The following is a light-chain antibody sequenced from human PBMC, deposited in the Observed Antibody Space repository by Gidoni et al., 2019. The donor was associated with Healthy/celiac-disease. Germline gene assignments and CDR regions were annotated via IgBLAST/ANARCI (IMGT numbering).Light chain of an antibody. Sequence: NFMLTQPHSVLESPGKTVTISCTRSSGSIASNYVQWYQQRPGSSPTTVIYEDNQRPSGVPDRFSGSIDSSSNSASLTISGLKTEDEADYYCQSYDSSPWVFGGGTKLTVL. CDR2: EDN. CDR1: SGSIASNY. J-gene: IGLJ3*02. CDR3: QSYDSSPWV. V-gene: IGLV6-57*01.